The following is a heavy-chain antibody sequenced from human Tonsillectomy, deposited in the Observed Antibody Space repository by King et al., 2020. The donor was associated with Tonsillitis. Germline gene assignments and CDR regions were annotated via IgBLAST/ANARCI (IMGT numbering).Heavy chain of an antibody. Sequence: VQLPQWGAGLLKPSETLSLTCAVYGGSFSGYYWSWTRQPPGKGLEWSGEINHSGSTNYNPSLKSRVTISVDTSKNQFSLKLSSVTAAETAVYFCARGPIVGDTTYDYWGQGTLVTVSS. J-gene: IGHJ4*02. CDR1: GGSFSGYY. V-gene: IGHV4-34*01. CDR3: ARGPIVGDTTYDY. D-gene: IGHD1-26*01. CDR2: INHSGST.